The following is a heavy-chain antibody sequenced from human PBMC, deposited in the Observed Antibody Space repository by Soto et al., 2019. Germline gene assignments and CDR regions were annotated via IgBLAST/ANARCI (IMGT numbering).Heavy chain of an antibody. CDR1: GGSISHYY. CDR2: IYYSGRT. D-gene: IGHD3-3*01. J-gene: IGHJ3*01. CDR3: ARYYGFWSGYYSVTRAAIDV. V-gene: IGHV4-59*08. Sequence: SETLSLTCTVSGGSISHYYWSWIRQSPGKVLKWIAYIYYSGRTSYNPSLTSRVTISVDTSKNQISLKLSSVTAADTAVYYCARYYGFWSGYYSVTRAAIDVWGQGTMVTV.